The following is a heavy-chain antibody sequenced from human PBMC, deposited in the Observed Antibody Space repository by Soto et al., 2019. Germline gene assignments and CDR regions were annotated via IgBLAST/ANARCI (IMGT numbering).Heavy chain of an antibody. Sequence: EVPLLESGGGLVQPGGSLRLSCAGSGFTFSTYAMSWVRQAPGKGLEWVSTISGSGGKSYYADSVKGRFTISRDNSSTTLDLQMNSLRAEDTAVYFGAKEKEDSSGAWDYYGMDVWGQGTTVTVSS. CDR3: AKEKEDSSGAWDYYGMDV. CDR1: GFTFSTYA. CDR2: ISGSGGKS. V-gene: IGHV3-23*01. J-gene: IGHJ6*02. D-gene: IGHD6-19*01.